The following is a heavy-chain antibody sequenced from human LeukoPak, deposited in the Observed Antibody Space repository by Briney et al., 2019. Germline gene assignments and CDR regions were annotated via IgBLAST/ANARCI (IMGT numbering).Heavy chain of an antibody. D-gene: IGHD2-21*01. CDR2: ISAYNGNT. Sequence: ASVKVSCKASGYTFTSYGISWVRQAPGQGLEWMGWISAYNGNTNYAQKFQGRVTMTTDTSTSTAYMELRSLRSDDTAVYYCAREMGYCGGDCYPADPWGQGTLVTVSS. CDR3: AREMGYCGGDCYPADP. J-gene: IGHJ5*02. CDR1: GYTFTSYG. V-gene: IGHV1-18*01.